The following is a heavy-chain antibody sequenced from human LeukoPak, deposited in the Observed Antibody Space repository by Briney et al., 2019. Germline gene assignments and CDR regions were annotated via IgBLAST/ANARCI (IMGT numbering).Heavy chain of an antibody. J-gene: IGHJ4*02. V-gene: IGHV4-39*07. CDR2: IHYSGST. Sequence: SETLSLTCSVSGGSIRSSSYYWGWIRQPPGKGLEWIGSIHYSGSTYYNPSLKSRVTISVDTSKRQFSLKVTSVTAADTAVYYCARSFDGSGLGYYFDYWGPGTLVTVSS. CDR1: GGSIRSSSYY. D-gene: IGHD6-25*01. CDR3: ARSFDGSGLGYYFDY.